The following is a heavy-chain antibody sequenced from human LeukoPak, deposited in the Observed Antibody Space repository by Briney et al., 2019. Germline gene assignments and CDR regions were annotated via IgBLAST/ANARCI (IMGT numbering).Heavy chain of an antibody. V-gene: IGHV3-48*03. Sequence: GGSLRLSCAASGFTFSSYEMNWVRQAPGKGLEWISYISSSGSTMYYADSVKGRLTISRDKAKNSLYLQMNSLRAEDTAIYYCASSSWYALDYWGQGTLVTVSS. CDR1: GFTFSSYE. CDR2: ISSSGSTM. J-gene: IGHJ4*02. D-gene: IGHD6-13*01. CDR3: ASSSWYALDY.